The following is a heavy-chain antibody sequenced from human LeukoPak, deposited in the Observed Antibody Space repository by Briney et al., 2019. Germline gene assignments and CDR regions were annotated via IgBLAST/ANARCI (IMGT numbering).Heavy chain of an antibody. V-gene: IGHV4-39*01. Sequence: SETLSLTCTVSGDSISSTNYYWGWIRQPPGKGLEWIGNIYYSGSTYYNPSLESRVTISVDTSKNQFSLKLNSVTAADSAVYYCARAGYGDSDFDYWGQGTLVTVSS. CDR1: GDSISSTNYY. CDR2: IYYSGST. D-gene: IGHD4-17*01. J-gene: IGHJ4*02. CDR3: ARAGYGDSDFDY.